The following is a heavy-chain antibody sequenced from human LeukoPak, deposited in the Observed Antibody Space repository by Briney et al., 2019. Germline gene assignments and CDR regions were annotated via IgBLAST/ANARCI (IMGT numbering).Heavy chain of an antibody. J-gene: IGHJ4*02. Sequence: GGSLRLSCAASGFTFSSYSMNWVRQAPGKGLEWVSSISSSIADIFYADSVKGRFTISRDNAKNSLFLQMNSPRAEDTAVYYCATSYSGWYSGYWGQGTLVTVSS. D-gene: IGHD6-19*01. V-gene: IGHV3-21*01. CDR3: ATSYSGWYSGY. CDR1: GFTFSSYS. CDR2: ISSSIADI.